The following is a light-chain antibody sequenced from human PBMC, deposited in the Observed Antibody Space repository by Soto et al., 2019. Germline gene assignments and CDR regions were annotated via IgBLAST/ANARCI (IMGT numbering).Light chain of an antibody. CDR3: QQYNNWPRT. CDR2: GAS. CDR1: QSVRSN. J-gene: IGKJ1*01. Sequence: EIVLTQSPGPRSLSPGERSTLSCRASQSVRSNLAWYQQKPGQAPRLLIYGASTRASGIPARFSGSGSGTEFTLTISSLQSEDFAVYYCQQYNNWPRTFGQGTKVDI. V-gene: IGKV3D-15*01.